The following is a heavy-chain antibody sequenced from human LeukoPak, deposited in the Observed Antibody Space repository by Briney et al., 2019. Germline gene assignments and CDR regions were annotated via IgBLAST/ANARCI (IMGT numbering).Heavy chain of an antibody. CDR1: GGSISSGSYY. V-gene: IGHV4-61*02. CDR2: IYTSGST. CDR3: ARGITTLYYFDY. D-gene: IGHD1-14*01. J-gene: IGHJ4*02. Sequence: SQTLYLTCTVSGGSISSGSYYWSWIRQPAGKGQEWIGRIYTSGSTNYNPSLKSRVTISVDTSKNQFSLRLSSVTAADTAVYYCARGITTLYYFDYWGQGTLVTVSS.